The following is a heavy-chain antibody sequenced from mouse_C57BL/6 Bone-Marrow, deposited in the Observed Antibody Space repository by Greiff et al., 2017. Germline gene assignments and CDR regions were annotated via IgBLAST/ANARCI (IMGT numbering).Heavy chain of an antibody. D-gene: IGHD6-5*01. Sequence: VQLQQSGAELVRPGASVKLSCTASGFNIKDDYMHWVKQRPEQGLEWIGWINPENGDTEYASKFQGKATITADTSSNTAYLQLSSLTSEDTAVFYCTPIYFAMGYWGQGTSVTVSS. V-gene: IGHV14-4*01. CDR2: INPENGDT. CDR1: GFNIKDDY. J-gene: IGHJ4*01. CDR3: TPIYFAMGY.